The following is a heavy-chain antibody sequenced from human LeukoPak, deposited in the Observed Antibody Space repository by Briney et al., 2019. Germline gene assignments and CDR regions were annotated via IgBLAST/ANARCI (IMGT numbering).Heavy chain of an antibody. CDR2: INHSGST. J-gene: IGHJ4*02. D-gene: IGHD6-13*01. CDR3: ARRARWQQLVNY. CDR1: GGPFSGYY. Sequence: SETLSLICAVYGGPFSGYYWSWIRQPPGRGLEWIGEINHSGSTNYNPSLKSRVTISVDTSKNQSSLKLSSVTAADTAVYYCARRARWQQLVNYWGQGTLVTVSS. V-gene: IGHV4-34*01.